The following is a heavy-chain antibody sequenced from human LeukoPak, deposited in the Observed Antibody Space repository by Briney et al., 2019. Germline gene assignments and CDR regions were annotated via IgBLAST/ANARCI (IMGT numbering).Heavy chain of an antibody. D-gene: IGHD3-22*01. CDR2: ISYDGSNK. CDR1: GFTFSSYA. J-gene: IGHJ4*02. Sequence: GRSLRLSCAASGFTFSSYAMHWVRQAPGKGLEWVAVISYDGSNKYYADSMKGRFTISRDNAKNSLFLQMNSLRAEDTALYYCARAGMDGRGYYQGFDYWGQGTLVTVSS. V-gene: IGHV3-30*04. CDR3: ARAGMDGRGYYQGFDY.